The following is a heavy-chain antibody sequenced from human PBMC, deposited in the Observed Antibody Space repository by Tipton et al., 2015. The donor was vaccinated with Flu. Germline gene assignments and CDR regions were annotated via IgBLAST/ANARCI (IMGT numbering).Heavy chain of an antibody. V-gene: IGHV4-39*07. CDR2: MLYGGST. CDR1: GGSIRSSSYY. Sequence: GLVKPSETLSLTCTVSGGSIRSSSYYWGWIRQPPGKGPEWIGSMLYGGSTYYNPSLESRVTISLDTSKNQFSLKLSSVTAVDTAVYYCARDDSGFNDYWGPGTLVTVSS. CDR3: ARDDSGFNDY. D-gene: IGHD3-22*01. J-gene: IGHJ4*02.